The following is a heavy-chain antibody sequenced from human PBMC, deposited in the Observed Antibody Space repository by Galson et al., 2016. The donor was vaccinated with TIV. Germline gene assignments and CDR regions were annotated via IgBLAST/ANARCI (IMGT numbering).Heavy chain of an antibody. J-gene: IGHJ6*02. D-gene: IGHD2-21*01. CDR3: ARDRRHCGNECYLYYYYGMDV. V-gene: IGHV3-53*05. Sequence: SLRLSCAASGFIVSSNYMTRVRQAPGKGLEWVSLIYSGGSTSYADSVKGRFTISRDNSKNTVYLQMNSLRAEDTAVYYCARDRRHCGNECYLYYYYGMDVWGQGTTVTVSS. CDR2: IYSGGST. CDR1: GFIVSSNY.